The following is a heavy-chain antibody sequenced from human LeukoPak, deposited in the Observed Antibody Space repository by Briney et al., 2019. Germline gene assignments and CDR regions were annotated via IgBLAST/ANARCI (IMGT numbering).Heavy chain of an antibody. Sequence: GGSLRLSCAASGFTFSSYAMSWVRQAPGKGLEWVSAISGSGGSTYYADSVKGRFTISRDNSKNTLYLQMNSLRAEDTAVYYCAKGGITMIVVVIELPYYYYMDVWGKGTTVTVSS. J-gene: IGHJ6*03. V-gene: IGHV3-23*01. CDR3: AKGGITMIVVVIELPYYYYMDV. CDR1: GFTFSSYA. CDR2: ISGSGGST. D-gene: IGHD3-22*01.